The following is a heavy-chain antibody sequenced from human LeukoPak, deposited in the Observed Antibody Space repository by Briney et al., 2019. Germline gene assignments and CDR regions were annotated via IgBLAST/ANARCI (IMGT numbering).Heavy chain of an antibody. D-gene: IGHD3-10*01. J-gene: IGHJ4*02. V-gene: IGHV3-48*02. Sequence: GRSLRLSCAGSGFTFSSYSMNWVRQAPGKGLEWVAYISTLSSTIYYADSVKGRFSISRDNAKNSLYLQTNSLRDEDTAVYYCARHGSGFNYWGRGALVTVSS. CDR3: ARHGSGFNY. CDR2: ISTLSSTI. CDR1: GFTFSSYS.